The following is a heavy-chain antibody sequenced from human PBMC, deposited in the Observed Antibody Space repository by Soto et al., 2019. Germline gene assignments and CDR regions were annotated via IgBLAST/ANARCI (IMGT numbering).Heavy chain of an antibody. CDR3: ARDRPPGSLYGMDA. Sequence: QIQLVQFGGEVARPGASVTVSCEASGYIFTTYGLSWVRQTPAHGLEWMGWISADSGYTQYAQFFQGRVTMIRDTSRNTGYMTLRDLTSDDTGFYYCARDRPPGSLYGMDAWGQGTAVTVSS. V-gene: IGHV1-18*01. J-gene: IGHJ6*02. CDR1: GYIFTTYG. CDR2: ISADSGYT.